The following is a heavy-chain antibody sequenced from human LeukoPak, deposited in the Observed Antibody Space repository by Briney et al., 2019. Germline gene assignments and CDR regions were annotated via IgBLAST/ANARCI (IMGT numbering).Heavy chain of an antibody. D-gene: IGHD2-2*01. CDR1: GFTFSSYW. CDR2: IKQDGSEK. Sequence: PGGSLRLSCAASGFTFSSYWMSWVRQAPGKGLEWVANIKQDGSEKYYVDSVKGRFTISRDNAKNSLYLQMNSLRAEDTAVYYCARDRLVVPAAQFLNDNTDYWGQGTLVTVSS. CDR3: ARDRLVVPAAQFLNDNTDY. V-gene: IGHV3-7*01. J-gene: IGHJ4*02.